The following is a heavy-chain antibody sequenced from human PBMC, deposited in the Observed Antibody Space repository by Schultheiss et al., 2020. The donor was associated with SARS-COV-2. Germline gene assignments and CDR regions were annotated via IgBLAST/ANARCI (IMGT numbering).Heavy chain of an antibody. J-gene: IGHJ5*02. D-gene: IGHD3-22*01. Sequence: SGPTLVKPTQTLTLTCTFSGFSLSTSGVGVGWIRQPPGKALEWLALIDWDDDKYYSTSLKSRLTITKDTSKNQVVLTMTNMDPVDTATYYCAHRLYYDSSGYSLNWFDPWGQGTLVTVSS. CDR3: AHRLYYDSSGYSLNWFDP. CDR1: GFSLSTSGVG. V-gene: IGHV2-5*02. CDR2: IDWDDDK.